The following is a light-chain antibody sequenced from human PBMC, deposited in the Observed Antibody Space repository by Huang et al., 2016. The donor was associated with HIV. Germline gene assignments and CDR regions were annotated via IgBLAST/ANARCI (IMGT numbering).Light chain of an antibody. CDR2: GVS. Sequence: EIVLTQSPGTLSLSPGEGATLFCRASQTLINNFVAWYQQKPGQAPRLLIFGVSNRATGIPARLGGRGSGTDFFLTISGLEPEDIAIYFCQQYESSPYTFGQGTRLDI. V-gene: IGKV3-20*01. CDR3: QQYESSPYT. J-gene: IGKJ2*01. CDR1: QTLINNF.